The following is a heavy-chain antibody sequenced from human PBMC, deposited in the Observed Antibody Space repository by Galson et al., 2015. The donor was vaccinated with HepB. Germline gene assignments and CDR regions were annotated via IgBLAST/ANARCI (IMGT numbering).Heavy chain of an antibody. CDR1: GFTFSSYA. V-gene: IGHV3-23*01. Sequence: SLRLSCAASGFTFSSYAMSWVRQAPGKGLEWVSAISGSGGSTYYADSVKGRFTISRDNSKNTLYLQMNSLRAEDTAVYYCAKDLSYDFWSGYYGDDFDYWGQGTLVTVSS. J-gene: IGHJ4*02. D-gene: IGHD3-3*01. CDR3: AKDLSYDFWSGYYGDDFDY. CDR2: ISGSGGST.